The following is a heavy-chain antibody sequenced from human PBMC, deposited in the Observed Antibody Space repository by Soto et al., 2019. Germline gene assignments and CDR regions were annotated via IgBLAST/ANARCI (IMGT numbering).Heavy chain of an antibody. J-gene: IGHJ6*02. CDR3: ARLVVPAANYGMDV. D-gene: IGHD2-2*01. Sequence: GESLKISGKGSGYSFTIYCISWVLQMPGKGLEWMGRIDPSDSYTNYSPSFQGHVTISADKSISTAYLQWSSLKASDTAMYHCARLVVPAANYGMDVWGQGTTVTVSS. CDR2: IDPSDSYT. V-gene: IGHV5-10-1*01. CDR1: GYSFTIYC.